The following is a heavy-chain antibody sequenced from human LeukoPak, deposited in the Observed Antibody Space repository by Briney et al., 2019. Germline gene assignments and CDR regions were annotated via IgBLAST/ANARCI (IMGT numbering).Heavy chain of an antibody. D-gene: IGHD6-19*01. V-gene: IGHV1-69*04. CDR3: ARDRAVAGAYYFDY. Sequence: SVKVSCKASGGTFSSYTISWVRQAPGQGLEWMGRIIPILGIANYAQKFQGRVTITADKSTSTAYMELSSLRSEDTAVYYCARDRAVAGAYYFDYWGQGTLVTVSS. J-gene: IGHJ4*02. CDR1: GGTFSSYT. CDR2: IIPILGIA.